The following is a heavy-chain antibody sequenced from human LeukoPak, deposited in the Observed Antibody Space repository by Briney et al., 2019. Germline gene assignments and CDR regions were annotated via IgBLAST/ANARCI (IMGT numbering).Heavy chain of an antibody. D-gene: IGHD6-13*01. CDR1: GITFSSYS. CDR3: ARVTSGITGGTYYYYYMDV. V-gene: IGHV3-48*01. J-gene: IGHJ6*03. Sequence: GGSLRLSCVASGITFSSYSMNWVRQAPGKGLEWVSYISSFSGTINYADSVKGRFTISRDNAKNSLYLQMNSLRAEDTAVYYCARVTSGITGGTYYYYYMDVWGKGTTVTVSS. CDR2: ISSFSGTI.